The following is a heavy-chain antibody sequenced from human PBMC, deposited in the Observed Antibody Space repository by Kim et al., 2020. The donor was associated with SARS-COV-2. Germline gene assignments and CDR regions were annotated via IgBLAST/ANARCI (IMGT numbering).Heavy chain of an antibody. D-gene: IGHD6-19*01. Sequence: GGSLRLSCAASGFTFSSYAMHWVRQAPGKGLEWVAVISYDGSNKYYADSVKGRFTISRDNSKNTLYLQMNSLRAEDTAVYYCAGELRIAVAGPPGYFQH. CDR2: ISYDGSNK. CDR3: AGELRIAVAGPPGYFQH. CDR1: GFTFSSYA. J-gene: IGHJ1*01. V-gene: IGHV3-30-3*01.